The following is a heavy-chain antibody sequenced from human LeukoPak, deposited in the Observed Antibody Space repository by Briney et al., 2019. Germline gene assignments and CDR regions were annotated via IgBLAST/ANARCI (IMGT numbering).Heavy chain of an antibody. J-gene: IGHJ6*03. D-gene: IGHD3-22*01. CDR2: IYYSGST. CDR1: GGSISSYY. V-gene: IGHV4-59*01. Sequence: PSETLSLTCTVSGGSISSYYWSWIRQPPGKGLEWIGYIYYSGSTNYNPSLKSRVTISVDTSKNQFSLKLSSVTAADTAVYYCARDGYYLNNYYYMDVWGKGTTVTVPS. CDR3: ARDGYYLNNYYYMDV.